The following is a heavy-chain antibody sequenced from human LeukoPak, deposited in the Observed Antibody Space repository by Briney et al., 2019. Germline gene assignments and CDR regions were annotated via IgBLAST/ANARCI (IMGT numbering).Heavy chain of an antibody. V-gene: IGHV4-34*01. CDR3: ARGGCSSSSCYSVLHYYYYMDV. J-gene: IGHJ6*03. D-gene: IGHD2-2*01. CDR1: GGSFSGYY. CDR2: INHSGST. Sequence: SETLSLTCAVYGGSFSGYYWSWIRQPPGKGLEWIGEINHSGSTNYNPSLKSRVTISFDTSKNQCSLKLSSVTAAEPAVYYCARGGCSSSSCYSVLHYYYYMDVWGKGTTVTVSS.